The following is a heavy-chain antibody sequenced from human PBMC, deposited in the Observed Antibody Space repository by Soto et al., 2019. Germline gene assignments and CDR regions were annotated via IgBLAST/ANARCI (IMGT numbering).Heavy chain of an antibody. V-gene: IGHV3-30*03. CDR2: VSHDGRNT. CDR1: GFTFSDHA. Sequence: VQLVESGGGVVQPGRSLRLSCSTSGFTFSDHARHWVRQAPGKGLEWVAVVSHDGRNTHYADSVKGRFTISRDSSKNTVSLEMNSLGVEDTAVYYCTRDAQQLANYGMDVWGQGTTVTVSS. CDR3: TRDAQQLANYGMDV. D-gene: IGHD6-13*01. J-gene: IGHJ6*02.